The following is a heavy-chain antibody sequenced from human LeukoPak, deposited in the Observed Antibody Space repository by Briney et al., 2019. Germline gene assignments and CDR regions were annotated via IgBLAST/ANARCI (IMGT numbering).Heavy chain of an antibody. V-gene: IGHV4-59*01. Sequence: PSETLSLTCTVSGGSISSYYWGWIRQPPGKGLEWIGYIYYSGSTNYNPSLKSRVTLSVDTSKNQFSLKLSSVTAADTAVYYCARILQQWLPPDYWGQGTLVTVSS. J-gene: IGHJ4*02. CDR3: ARILQQWLPPDY. D-gene: IGHD6-19*01. CDR2: IYYSGST. CDR1: GGSISSYY.